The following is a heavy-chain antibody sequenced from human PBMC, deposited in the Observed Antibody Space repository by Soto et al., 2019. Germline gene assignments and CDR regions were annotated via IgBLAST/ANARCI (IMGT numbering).Heavy chain of an antibody. V-gene: IGHV4-31*03. CDR3: AREMNYYDTSGDSYFDY. J-gene: IGHJ4*02. Sequence: QVQLQESGPGLVKPSQTLSLTCTVSGGSISSGTYHWTWIRQHPEKGLEWIGYIYYSGSTYYNPSLKSRVTISVDTSKNQFSLRLRSVTAADTAVYYCAREMNYYDTSGDSYFDYWGQGTLVTVSS. CDR2: IYYSGST. CDR1: GGSISSGTYH. D-gene: IGHD3-22*01.